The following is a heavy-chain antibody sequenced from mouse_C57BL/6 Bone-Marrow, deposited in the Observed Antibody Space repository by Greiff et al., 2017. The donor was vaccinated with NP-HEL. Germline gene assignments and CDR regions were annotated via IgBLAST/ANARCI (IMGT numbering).Heavy chain of an antibody. J-gene: IGHJ4*01. CDR1: GFTFSDFY. CDR2: SRNKANDYTT. CDR3: ARSMDY. Sequence: EVQLMESGGGLVQSGRSLRLSCATSGFTFSDFYMEWVRQAPGKGLEWIAASRNKANDYTTEYSASVKGRFIVSRDTSQSILYLQMNALRAGDTGIYYCARSMDYWGQGASVTVAS. V-gene: IGHV7-1*01.